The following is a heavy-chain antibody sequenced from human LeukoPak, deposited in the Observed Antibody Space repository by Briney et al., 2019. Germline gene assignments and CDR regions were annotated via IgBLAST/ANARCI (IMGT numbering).Heavy chain of an antibody. CDR1: GGTFSSYA. V-gene: IGHV1-69*04. Sequence: SVKVSCKASGGTFSSYAISWVRQAPGQGLEWMGRIIPILGIANYAQKFQGRVTITADKSTSTAYMELSSLRSEDTAVYYCASRGPKKYYDSSGKDAFDIWGQGTMVTVSS. J-gene: IGHJ3*02. CDR2: IIPILGIA. D-gene: IGHD3-22*01. CDR3: ASRGPKKYYDSSGKDAFDI.